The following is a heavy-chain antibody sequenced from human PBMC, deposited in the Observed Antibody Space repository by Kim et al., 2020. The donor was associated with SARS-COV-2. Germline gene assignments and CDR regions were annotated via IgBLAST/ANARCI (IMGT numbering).Heavy chain of an antibody. CDR3: ARGGGSSSWGY. D-gene: IGHD6-13*01. CDR1: GGSFSGYY. J-gene: IGHJ4*02. V-gene: IGHV4-34*01. CDR2: INHSGST. Sequence: SETLSLTCAVYGGSFSGYYWSWIRQPPGKGLEWIGEINHSGSTNYNPSLKSRVTISVDTSKNQFSLKLSSVTAADTAVYYCARGGGSSSWGYWGQGTLVTVSS.